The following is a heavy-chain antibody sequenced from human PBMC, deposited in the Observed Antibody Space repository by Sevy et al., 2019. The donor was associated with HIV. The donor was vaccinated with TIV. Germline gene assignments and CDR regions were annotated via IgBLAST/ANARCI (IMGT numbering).Heavy chain of an antibody. CDR2: IYPGDSDT. CDR1: GYSFTSYW. Sequence: GESLKISCKGSGYSFTSYWIDWVRQMPGKGLEWMGIIYPGDSDTRYSPSFQGQVTISADKSISTAYLQWGSLKASDTAMYYCARHDPLGHCSSTSCDGWFDPWGQGTLVTVSS. V-gene: IGHV5-51*01. CDR3: ARHDPLGHCSSTSCDGWFDP. J-gene: IGHJ5*02. D-gene: IGHD2-2*01.